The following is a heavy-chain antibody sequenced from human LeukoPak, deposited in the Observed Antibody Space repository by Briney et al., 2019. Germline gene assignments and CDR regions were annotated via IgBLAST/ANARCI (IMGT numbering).Heavy chain of an antibody. V-gene: IGHV4-4*07. CDR2: IYTSGST. J-gene: IGHJ4*02. D-gene: IGHD3-9*01. CDR3: ARDGYDILTGKDRGLDY. Sequence: SETLSLACTVSGGSISSYYWSWIRQPAGKGLEWIGRIYTSGSTNYNPSLKSRVTMSVDTSKNQFSLKLSSVTAAHTAVYYCARDGYDILTGKDRGLDYWGQGTLVTVSS. CDR1: GGSISSYY.